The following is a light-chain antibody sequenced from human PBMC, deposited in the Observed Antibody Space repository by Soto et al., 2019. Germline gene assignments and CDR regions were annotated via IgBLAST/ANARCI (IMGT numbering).Light chain of an antibody. J-gene: IGKJ1*01. CDR2: DAS. CDR3: QQYNSYSPWT. CDR1: QSIRNW. V-gene: IGKV1-5*01. Sequence: DIQMTQSPSTLSATVGDSVTITCRASQSIRNWLAWYQQKPGKAPKFLIYDASSLQSGVPSRFSGSRSGTEFTLTISSLQPDDFATYYCQQYNSYSPWTFGQGTKVDI.